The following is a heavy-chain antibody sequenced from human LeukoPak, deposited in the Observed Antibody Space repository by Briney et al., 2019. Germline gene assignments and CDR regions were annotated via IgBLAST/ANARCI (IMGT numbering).Heavy chain of an antibody. V-gene: IGHV1-18*01. CDR3: ARSSGYYHYFDY. Sequence: ASVKLSCKASGYTFTSYGISWVRQAPGQGLEWMGWISAYNGNTNHAQKLQGRVTMTTDTSPSTAYMELRSLRSDDTAVYYCARSSGYYHYFDYWGQGTLVTVSS. CDR2: ISAYNGNT. CDR1: GYTFTSYG. J-gene: IGHJ4*02. D-gene: IGHD3-22*01.